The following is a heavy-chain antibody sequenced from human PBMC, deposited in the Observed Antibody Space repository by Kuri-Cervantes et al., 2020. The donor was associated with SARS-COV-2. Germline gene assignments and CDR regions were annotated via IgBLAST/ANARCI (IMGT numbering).Heavy chain of an antibody. D-gene: IGHD6-13*01. V-gene: IGHV4-61*02. CDR2: IYTSGDT. Sequence: TLSLTCTVSGGSVSSGGYYWSWVRQPAGKGLEWIGRIYTSGDTDYSPSLKSRVTISVDTSKNQFSLKLSSLTAADTAVYYCALAAAYWGQGTLVTVSS. J-gene: IGHJ4*02. CDR1: GGSVSSGGYY. CDR3: ALAAAY.